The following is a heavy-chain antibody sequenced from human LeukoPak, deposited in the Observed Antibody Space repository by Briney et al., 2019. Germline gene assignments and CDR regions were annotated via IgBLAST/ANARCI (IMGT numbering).Heavy chain of an antibody. Sequence: GRSLRLSCAASGFTFSSYGMHWVRQAPGKGLEWVAVISYDGSNKYYADSVKGRFTISRDNSRNTLYLQMNSLRAEDTAVYYCAKDPPGGGFDYGARGPLVPVPS. J-gene: IGHJ4*02. CDR2: ISYDGSNK. V-gene: IGHV3-30*18. CDR3: AKDPPGGGFDY. CDR1: GFTFSSYG. D-gene: IGHD3-10*01.